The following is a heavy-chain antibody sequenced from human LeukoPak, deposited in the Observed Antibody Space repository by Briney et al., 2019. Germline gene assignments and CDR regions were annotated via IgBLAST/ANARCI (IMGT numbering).Heavy chain of an antibody. J-gene: IGHJ4*02. Sequence: GGSLRLSCVVSGLTFSHYWVAWVRQAPGKGLEWVANINLDASEKYYVESVKGRFAISRDNARNSLYLQMNSLRAEDTAVYYCTRARGAGPGAHFDYWGQGTLVTVSS. CDR3: TRARGAGPGAHFDY. CDR1: GLTFSHYW. V-gene: IGHV3-7*01. CDR2: INLDASEK. D-gene: IGHD3-10*01.